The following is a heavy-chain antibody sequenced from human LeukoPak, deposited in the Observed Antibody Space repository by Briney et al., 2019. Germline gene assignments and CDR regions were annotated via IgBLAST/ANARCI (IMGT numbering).Heavy chain of an antibody. CDR3: ARGRLTNTVTTTAGGY. Sequence: ASVTVSCKASGYTFTSYYMHWVRQAPGQGLEWMGIINPSGGATIYAQKFQGRVTMTRDTSTSTVYMELNSLRSEDTAVYYCARGRLTNTVTTTAGGYWGQGTLVTVSS. V-gene: IGHV1-46*01. D-gene: IGHD4-11*01. CDR1: GYTFTSYY. CDR2: INPSGGAT. J-gene: IGHJ4*02.